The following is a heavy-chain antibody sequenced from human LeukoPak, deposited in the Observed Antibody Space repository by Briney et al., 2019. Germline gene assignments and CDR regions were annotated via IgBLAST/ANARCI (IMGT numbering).Heavy chain of an antibody. V-gene: IGHV3-30*14. CDR1: GFTFSSSA. D-gene: IGHD3-9*01. J-gene: IGHJ4*02. CDR2: ILYDGSNK. CDR3: ARDPTTDILTGFSPSPSDY. Sequence: PGRSLRLSCAASGFTFSSSAMHWVRQAPGRGLEWVALILYDGSNKYYADSVKDRFTISRDNSKNTLYLQMNSLRAEDTAVYYCARDPTTDILTGFSPSPSDYWGQGTLVTVSS.